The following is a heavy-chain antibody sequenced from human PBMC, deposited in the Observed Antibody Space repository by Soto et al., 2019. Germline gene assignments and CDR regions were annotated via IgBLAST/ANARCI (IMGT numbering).Heavy chain of an antibody. J-gene: IGHJ6*02. CDR1: GGSLSDYY. CDR3: ASGRDEYHLGNV. V-gene: IGHV4-34*01. CDR2: IHPSGST. D-gene: IGHD2-2*01. Sequence: QVQLQQWGAGLLKPSETLSLTCAVSGGSLSDYYWPWIRQSPGKGLEWIGEIHPSGSTYYNPSLRSRVTISVDTSKNQFSLKLTSLTAADTAIYYCASGRDEYHLGNVWGHGTTVTVAS.